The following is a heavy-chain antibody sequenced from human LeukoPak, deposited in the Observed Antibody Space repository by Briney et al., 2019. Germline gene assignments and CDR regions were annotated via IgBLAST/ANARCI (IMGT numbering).Heavy chain of an antibody. CDR1: GFTFSNYA. J-gene: IGHJ4*02. CDR3: ARSGDYGSGNFRWRHFDY. Sequence: GGSLRLSCAASGFTFSNYAMHWVRQAPDKGREGVAVISYDGRNKEYADSVKGRFTIYRDNSKNTLYLQMNSLRAEDTAMFYCARSGDYGSGNFRWRHFDYWGQGSLVTVSS. D-gene: IGHD3-10*01. CDR2: ISYDGRNK. V-gene: IGHV3-30*04.